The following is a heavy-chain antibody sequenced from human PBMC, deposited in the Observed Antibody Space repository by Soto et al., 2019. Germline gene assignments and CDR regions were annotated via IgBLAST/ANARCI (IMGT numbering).Heavy chain of an antibody. V-gene: IGHV1-18*01. D-gene: IGHD6-13*01. Sequence: ASVKVSCKSSGYPFTHYGITWVRQAPGQGLEWMGWISPFNGNTNYGQTLQGRVTLTTDTSTSTAFMELRSLRSDDTAVYYCARDRQQLGNPFDPWGQGTLVTVSS. CDR1: GYPFTHYG. J-gene: IGHJ5*02. CDR3: ARDRQQLGNPFDP. CDR2: ISPFNGNT.